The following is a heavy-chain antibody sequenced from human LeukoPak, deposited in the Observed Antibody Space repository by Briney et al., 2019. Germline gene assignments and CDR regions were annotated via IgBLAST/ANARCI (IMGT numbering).Heavy chain of an antibody. D-gene: IGHD3-3*01. V-gene: IGHV4-31*03. CDR3: ARDRFSRPPAD. J-gene: IGHJ4*02. CDR1: GGSISSGGYY. Sequence: PSETLSLTCTVSGGSISSGGYYWSWIRQHPGKGLEWIGYIYYSGSTYYNPSLKSRVTISVDTSKNQFSLKLSSVTAADTAVYYCARDRFSRPPADWGQGTLVTVSS. CDR2: IYYSGST.